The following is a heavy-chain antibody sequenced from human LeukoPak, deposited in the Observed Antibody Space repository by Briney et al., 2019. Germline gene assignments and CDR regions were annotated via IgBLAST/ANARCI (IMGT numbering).Heavy chain of an antibody. D-gene: IGHD2-15*01. Sequence: GRSLRLSCAASGFTFSSYGMHWVRQAPGKGLEWVAVIWYDGSNKYYADSVKGRFTISRDNSKNTLYLQMNSLRAEDTAVYYCVCSGGAGSYFDYWGQGTLVTVSS. J-gene: IGHJ4*02. CDR1: GFTFSSYG. V-gene: IGHV3-33*01. CDR3: VCSGGAGSYFDY. CDR2: IWYDGSNK.